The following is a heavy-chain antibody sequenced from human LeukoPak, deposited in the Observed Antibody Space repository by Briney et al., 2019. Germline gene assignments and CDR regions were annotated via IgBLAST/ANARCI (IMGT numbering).Heavy chain of an antibody. CDR3: AKWGDYDVLTGYYVSDY. CDR1: GFTFSNYA. J-gene: IGHJ4*02. CDR2: ITGGGSGI. D-gene: IGHD3-9*01. Sequence: GGSLRLSCAASGFTFSNYAMSWVRQAPEKGLEWVSAITGGGSGIYYADSMKSRFTISRDNSKNTLYLQINSLRAEDTAVYYCAKWGDYDVLTGYYVSDYWGQGTLVTVSS. V-gene: IGHV3-23*01.